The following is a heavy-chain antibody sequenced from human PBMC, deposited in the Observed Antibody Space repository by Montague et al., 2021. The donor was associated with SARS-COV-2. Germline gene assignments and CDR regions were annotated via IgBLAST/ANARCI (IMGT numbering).Heavy chain of an antibody. V-gene: IGHV6-1*01. D-gene: IGHD6-13*01. J-gene: IGHJ4*02. CDR3: ARGPRYSLSWSSDY. CDR2: TYYRSKWYY. CDR1: GDTVSSNTAA. Sequence: CAISGDTVSSNTAAWNWIRLSPSRGLEWLGRTYYRSKWYYDYAVXVKXRMTISPDTSKNQFSLQLSSVTPEDRAVYYCARGPRYSLSWSSDYWGQGTLVTVSS.